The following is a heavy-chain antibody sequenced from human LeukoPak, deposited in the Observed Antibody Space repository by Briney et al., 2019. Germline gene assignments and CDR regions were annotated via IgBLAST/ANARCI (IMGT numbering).Heavy chain of an antibody. CDR2: ISSSSSYI. Sequence: GGSLRLSCAASGFTVSSNYMSWVRQAPGKGLEWVSSISSSSSYIYYADSVKGRFTISRDNAKNSLYLQMNSLRAEDTAVYYCARDVGTTSFFDYWGQGTLVTVSS. J-gene: IGHJ4*02. CDR1: GFTVSSNY. V-gene: IGHV3-21*01. CDR3: ARDVGTTSFFDY. D-gene: IGHD4-17*01.